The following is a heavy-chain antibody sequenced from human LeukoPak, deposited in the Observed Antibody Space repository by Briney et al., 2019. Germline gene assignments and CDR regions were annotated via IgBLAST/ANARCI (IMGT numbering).Heavy chain of an antibody. V-gene: IGHV1-69*04. CDR2: IIPILGIA. Sequence: SVKVSCKASGGTFSSYAISWVRQAPGQGLEWMGRIIPILGIANYAQKFQGRVTITADKSTSTAYMELSSLRSEDTAVYYCAREGSSTNQYYYYGMDVWGQGTTVTVSS. CDR3: AREGSSTNQYYYYGMDV. CDR1: GGTFSSYA. D-gene: IGHD2-2*01. J-gene: IGHJ6*02.